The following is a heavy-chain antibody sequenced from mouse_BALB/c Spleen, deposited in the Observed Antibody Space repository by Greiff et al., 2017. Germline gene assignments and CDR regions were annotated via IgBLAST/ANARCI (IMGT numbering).Heavy chain of an antibody. CDR2: ISSGGSYT. J-gene: IGHJ3*01. V-gene: IGHV5-6-4*01. CDR1: GFTFSSYT. CDR3: TRDGGNYEAWFAY. Sequence: EVKLVESGGGLVKPGGSLKLSCAASGFTFSSYTMSWVRQTPEKRLEWVATISSGGSYTYYPDSVKGRFTISRDNAKNTLYLQMSSLKSEDTAMYYCTRDGGNYEAWFAYWGQGTLVTVSA. D-gene: IGHD1-1*02.